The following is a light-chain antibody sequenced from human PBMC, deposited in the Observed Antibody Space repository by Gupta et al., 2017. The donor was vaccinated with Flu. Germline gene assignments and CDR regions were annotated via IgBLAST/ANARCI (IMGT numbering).Light chain of an antibody. V-gene: IGKV3-20*01. J-gene: IGKJ1*01. Sequence: GILFLSPGESTTPSCRASRSVNSNFVAWYQKKGGPAPRLLIDGASSRATGIPDRCSGRGAGTDFILTIRRLEHEDVAVFYCQHDGCPTRTFGQGTKVEIK. CDR3: QHDGCPTRT. CDR2: GAS. CDR1: RSVNSNF.